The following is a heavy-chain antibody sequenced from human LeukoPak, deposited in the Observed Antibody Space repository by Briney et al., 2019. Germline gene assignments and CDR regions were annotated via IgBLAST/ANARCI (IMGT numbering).Heavy chain of an antibody. CDR1: GFTFSSYA. CDR2: ISGSGFTT. V-gene: IGHV3-23*01. J-gene: IGHJ4*02. D-gene: IGHD6-19*01. CDR3: AKGLQWLVPYFDS. Sequence: GGSLRLSCAASGFTFSSYAMSWVRQAPGKGLEWVSAISGSGFTTYYADSVKGRFTVSRDNSKNTLYLQLNTLRAEDTAVYYCAKGLQWLVPYFDSWGQGTVVTVSS.